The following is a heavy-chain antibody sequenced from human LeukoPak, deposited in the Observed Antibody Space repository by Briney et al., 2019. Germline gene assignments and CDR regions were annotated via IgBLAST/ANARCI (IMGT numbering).Heavy chain of an antibody. CDR1: GGSFSGYY. J-gene: IGHJ5*02. Sequence: SETLSITCAVYGGSFSGYYCSWIRQPPQKGLEWIGEINHSGSTNYNPSLKSRVTISVDTSKNQFSLKLSSVTAADTAVYYCARGRRSSSWYGNWFDPWGQGTLVTVSS. CDR3: ARGRRSSSWYGNWFDP. V-gene: IGHV4-34*01. D-gene: IGHD6-13*01. CDR2: INHSGST.